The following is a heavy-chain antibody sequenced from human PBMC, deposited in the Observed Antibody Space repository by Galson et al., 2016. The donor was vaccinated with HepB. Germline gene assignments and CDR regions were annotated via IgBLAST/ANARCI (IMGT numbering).Heavy chain of an antibody. D-gene: IGHD6-19*01. CDR2: VYSAGRT. Sequence: SLRLSCAASGFFVNDNYMNWVRQAPGKGLEWVSVVYSAGRTYYADSVKGRFIISRDSSKNTLFLQMNSLRADDTAVYYCALAVAAPPDGMDVWGQGTTVTVSS. V-gene: IGHV3-53*01. J-gene: IGHJ6*02. CDR3: ALAVAAPPDGMDV. CDR1: GFFVNDNY.